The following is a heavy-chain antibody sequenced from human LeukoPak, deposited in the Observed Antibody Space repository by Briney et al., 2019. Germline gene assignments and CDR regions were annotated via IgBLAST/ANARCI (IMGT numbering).Heavy chain of an antibody. CDR2: ISGEGTTT. CDR1: GFTFSAHW. J-gene: IGHJ4*02. Sequence: PGGSLRLSCAASGFTFSAHWMHWVRQAPGKGLAWVSRISGEGTTTAYADSVKGRLTISRDNAKNTLYLQMDSLRAEDTAVYYCARTPYYDTGTAFYRHFDYWGQGAPVAVSP. V-gene: IGHV3-74*01. CDR3: ARTPYYDTGTAFYRHFDY. D-gene: IGHD3/OR15-3a*01.